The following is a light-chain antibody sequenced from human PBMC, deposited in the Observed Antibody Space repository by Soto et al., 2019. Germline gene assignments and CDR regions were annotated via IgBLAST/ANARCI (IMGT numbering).Light chain of an antibody. CDR2: DAS. V-gene: IGKV3-11*01. J-gene: IGKJ2*01. Sequence: EIVLTQSPATLTLSPGERATLSCRASQSVSSYLAWYQQKPGQAPRLLIYDASNRATGIPARFSGSGSGTDFTLTNSSLEPEDFAVYYCQQRSHWPPAFGQGTKLEIK. CDR1: QSVSSY. CDR3: QQRSHWPPA.